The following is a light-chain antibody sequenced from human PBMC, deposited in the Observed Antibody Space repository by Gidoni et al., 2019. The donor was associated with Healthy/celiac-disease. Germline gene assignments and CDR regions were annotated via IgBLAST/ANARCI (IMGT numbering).Light chain of an antibody. Sequence: QSVLTHPPSVSEDPRQRVTISCSGSSSNIGNNAVNWYQQLPGKAPKLLIYYDDLLPPGVSDRFSGSKSGTSASLAISGLQSEDEADYYCAAWDDSLNGVVFGGGTKLTVL. V-gene: IGLV1-36*01. J-gene: IGLJ2*01. CDR1: SSNIGNNA. CDR2: YDD. CDR3: AAWDDSLNGVV.